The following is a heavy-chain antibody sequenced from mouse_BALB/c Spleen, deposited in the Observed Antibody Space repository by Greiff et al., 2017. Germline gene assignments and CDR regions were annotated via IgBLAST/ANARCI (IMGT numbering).Heavy chain of an antibody. D-gene: IGHD3-1*01. CDR1: GYAFTNYL. CDR2: IDPGSGGT. V-gene: IGHV1-54*01. J-gene: IGHJ3*01. Sequence: QVQLKQSGAELVRPGTSVKVSCKASGYAFTNYLIEWVKQRPGQGLEWIGVIDPGSGGTNYNEKFKGKATLTADKSSSTAYMQLSSLTSDDSAVYFCARSRAAWFAYWGQGTLVTVSA. CDR3: ARSRAAWFAY.